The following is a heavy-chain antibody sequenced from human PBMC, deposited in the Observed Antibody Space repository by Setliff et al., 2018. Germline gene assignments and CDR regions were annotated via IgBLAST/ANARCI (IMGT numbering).Heavy chain of an antibody. CDR3: ARPCSSSARWYFDL. Sequence: ASVKVSCKASGYTFTSYAMNWVRQAPGQGLEWMGWINTNTGNPTYAQGFTGRFVFSLDTSVSTAYLQISSLKAEDTAVYYCARPCSSSARWYFDLWGRGTLVTVSS. CDR2: INTNTGNP. CDR1: GYTFTSYA. V-gene: IGHV7-4-1*02. D-gene: IGHD6-6*01. J-gene: IGHJ2*01.